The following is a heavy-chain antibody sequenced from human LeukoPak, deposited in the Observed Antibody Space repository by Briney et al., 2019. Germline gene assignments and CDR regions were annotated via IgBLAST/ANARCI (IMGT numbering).Heavy chain of an antibody. Sequence: ASVKVSCKASGYTITGYYMHWVRQAPGKGLEWMGWINPNSGGTNYAQKFQGRVTMTRDTSISTAYMELSRLRSDDTAVYYCVKITSVTGGDCWGQGTRLTVSS. J-gene: IGHJ4*02. CDR3: VKITSVTGGDC. CDR1: GYTITGYY. CDR2: INPNSGGT. V-gene: IGHV1-2*02. D-gene: IGHD1-1*01.